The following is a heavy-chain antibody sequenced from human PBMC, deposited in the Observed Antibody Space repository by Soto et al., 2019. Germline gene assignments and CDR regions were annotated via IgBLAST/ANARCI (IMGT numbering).Heavy chain of an antibody. J-gene: IGHJ6*02. Sequence: ASVKVSCKASGYTFTSYGISWVRQAPGQGLEWMGWISAYNGNTNYAQKLQGRVTMTTDTSTSTAYMELRSLRSDDTAVYYCARPEGDGTGHYYYYGMDVWGQGTTVTVSS. CDR2: ISAYNGNT. CDR3: ARPEGDGTGHYYYYGMDV. CDR1: GYTFTSYG. D-gene: IGHD3-16*01. V-gene: IGHV1-18*01.